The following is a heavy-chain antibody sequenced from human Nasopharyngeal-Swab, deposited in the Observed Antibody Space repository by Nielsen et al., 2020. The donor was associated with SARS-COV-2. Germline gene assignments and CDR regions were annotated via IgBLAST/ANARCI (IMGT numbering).Heavy chain of an antibody. CDR3: ARETRFGYCSGGSCYGDFDY. J-gene: IGHJ4*02. V-gene: IGHV4-39*02. CDR2: IYYSGST. D-gene: IGHD2-15*01. Sequence: WIRQPPGKGLEWIGSIYYSGSTYYNPSLKSRVTISVDTSKNQFSLKLSSVTAADTAVYYCARETRFGYCSGGSCYGDFDYWGQGTLVTVSS.